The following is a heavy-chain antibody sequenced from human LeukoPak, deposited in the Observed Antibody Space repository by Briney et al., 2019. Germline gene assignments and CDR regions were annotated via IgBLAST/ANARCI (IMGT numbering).Heavy chain of an antibody. D-gene: IGHD4-17*01. CDR2: ISGSGGST. V-gene: IGHV3-23*01. Sequence: GGSPRLSCAASGFTFSSYAMSWVRQAPGKGLEWVSAISGSGGSTYYADSVKGRFTISRDNSKNTLYLQMNSLGAEDTAVYYCAKGKTTVTKAFDYWGQGTLVTVSS. CDR1: GFTFSSYA. J-gene: IGHJ4*02. CDR3: AKGKTTVTKAFDY.